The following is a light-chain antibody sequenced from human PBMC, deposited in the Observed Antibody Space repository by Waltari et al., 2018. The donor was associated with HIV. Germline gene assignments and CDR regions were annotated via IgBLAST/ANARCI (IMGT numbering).Light chain of an antibody. CDR2: EVN. CDR3: ISFTTTNSPHVL. CDR1: SSDVGGYKY. V-gene: IGLV2-14*01. J-gene: IGLJ2*01. Sequence: QSALPQPASVSGSPGQSITISCTGTSSDVGGYKYVPWYQQHPGKAPKLMIYEVNNRPSGISDRFSGSKSANTASLTISGLQADDEADYYCISFTTTNSPHVLFGGGTKLTV.